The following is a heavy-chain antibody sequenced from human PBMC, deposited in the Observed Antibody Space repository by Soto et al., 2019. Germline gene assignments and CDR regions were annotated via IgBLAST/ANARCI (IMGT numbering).Heavy chain of an antibody. D-gene: IGHD3-3*01. J-gene: IGHJ5*02. V-gene: IGHV2-5*02. Sequence: QITLKESGPTLVKPTQTLTLTCTFSGFSLSTSGVGVGWIRQPPGKALEWLALIYWDDDKRYSPSLKSRLTITRDTSKNQVVLTMTNMDPVDTATYYCAHRRGYDFWSGYDPWGQGTLVTVSS. CDR3: AHRRGYDFWSGYDP. CDR1: GFSLSTSGVG. CDR2: IYWDDDK.